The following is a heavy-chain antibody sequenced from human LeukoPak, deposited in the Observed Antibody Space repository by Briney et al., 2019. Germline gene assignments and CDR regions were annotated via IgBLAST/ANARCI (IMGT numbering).Heavy chain of an antibody. CDR3: ARDYCSSTSCLFDY. V-gene: IGHV1-46*01. CDR1: GYTFTSYY. CDR2: INPSGGST. D-gene: IGHD2-2*01. J-gene: IGHJ4*02. Sequence: ASVKVSCKASGYTFTSYYMHWVRQAPGQGLEWMGIINPSGGSTSYAQKFQGRVTMTRDTSTSTAYMDLSRLRSDDTAVYYCARDYCSSTSCLFDYWGQGTLVTVSS.